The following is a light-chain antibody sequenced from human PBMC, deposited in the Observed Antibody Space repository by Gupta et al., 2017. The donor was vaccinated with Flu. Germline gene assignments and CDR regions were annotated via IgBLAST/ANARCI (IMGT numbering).Light chain of an antibody. CDR1: SGHSSYA. Sequence: HLVLPPSPSASASLGASVKLTCTLSSGHSSYAIAWHQQQPEKGPRYLMKLNSDGSHSKGDGIPDRFSGSSSGAERDLTISSRQAEDEDDYYCQTGGTGIQVFGGGTKLTVL. CDR3: QTGGTGIQV. V-gene: IGLV4-69*01. J-gene: IGLJ3*02. CDR2: LNSDGSH.